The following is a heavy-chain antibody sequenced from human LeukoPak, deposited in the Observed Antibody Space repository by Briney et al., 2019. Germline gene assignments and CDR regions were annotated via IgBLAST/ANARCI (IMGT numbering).Heavy chain of an antibody. Sequence: GGSLRLSCAASGFTFSSYWMHWVRQVPGKGLVWVSRINSDGSSASHADSVKGRFTISRDNAKNTLYLQMNSLRVEDTAVYYCARGGGGSYYEAWGQGTLVTVSS. D-gene: IGHD1-26*01. CDR1: GFTFSSYW. CDR3: ARGGGGSYYEA. J-gene: IGHJ5*02. CDR2: INSDGSSA. V-gene: IGHV3-74*01.